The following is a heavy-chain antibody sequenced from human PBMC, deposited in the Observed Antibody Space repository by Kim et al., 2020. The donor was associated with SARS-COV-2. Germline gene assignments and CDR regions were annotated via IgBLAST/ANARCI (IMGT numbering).Heavy chain of an antibody. CDR1: GFTFSNYI. CDR2: ITGDDVDT. J-gene: IGHJ4*02. D-gene: IGHD3-9*01. CDR3: AKDLSGVNILRYFDY. Sequence: GGSLRLSCAVSGFTFSNYIMSWVRQAPGKGLEWVSSITGDDVDTYYADSVRGRFTISRDNSKNMLYLQINSLRAEDTAKYYCAKDLSGVNILRYFDYWGRGTVVTVSS. V-gene: IGHV3-23*01.